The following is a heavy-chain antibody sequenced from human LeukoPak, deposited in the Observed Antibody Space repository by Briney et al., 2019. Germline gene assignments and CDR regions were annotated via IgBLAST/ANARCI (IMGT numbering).Heavy chain of an antibody. CDR1: GGSISSSSYY. CDR3: ARGGDYSSSWYNSDAFDI. D-gene: IGHD6-13*01. J-gene: IGHJ3*02. CDR2: IYYSGST. Sequence: SETLSLTCTVSGGSISSSSYYWGWIRRPPGKGLEWIGSIYYSGSTYYNPSLKSRVTISVDTSKNQFSLKLSSVTAADTAVYYCARGGDYSSSWYNSDAFDIWXXGTXXXVSX. V-gene: IGHV4-39*07.